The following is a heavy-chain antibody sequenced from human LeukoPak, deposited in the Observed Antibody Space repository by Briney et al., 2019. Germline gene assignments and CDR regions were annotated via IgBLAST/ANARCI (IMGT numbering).Heavy chain of an antibody. V-gene: IGHV3-23*01. CDR2: ISDSGGST. J-gene: IGHJ4*02. CDR3: AKSLSGGGYYFEY. D-gene: IGHD3-10*01. Sequence: GGSLRLSRAASGFTFSNYAMTWVRQAPGKGLEWVSGISDSGGSTYYADSVKGRFTISRDNSKNTLYLQMNSLRAEDSAVYYCAKSLSGGGYYFEYWGQGTLVTVSS. CDR1: GFTFSNYA.